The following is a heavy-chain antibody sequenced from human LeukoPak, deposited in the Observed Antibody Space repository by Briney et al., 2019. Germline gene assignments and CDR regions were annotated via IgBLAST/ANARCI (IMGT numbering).Heavy chain of an antibody. J-gene: IGHJ4*02. V-gene: IGHV3-23*01. Sequence: GGSLRLSCAPSGFTFSSYAMSWVRQAPGKGLEWVSAISGSGGSTYYADSVKGRITISRDNSKNTLYLQMNSLRAEDTAVYYCAKDAHCSSTSCYVDYWGQGTLVTVSS. D-gene: IGHD2-2*01. CDR2: ISGSGGST. CDR1: GFTFSSYA. CDR3: AKDAHCSSTSCYVDY.